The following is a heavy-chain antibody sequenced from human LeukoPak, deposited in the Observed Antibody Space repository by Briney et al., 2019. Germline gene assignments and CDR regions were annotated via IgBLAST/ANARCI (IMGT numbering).Heavy chain of an antibody. CDR2: IYYTGST. CDR3: ARAPYYDIWSGYSDNYFDP. D-gene: IGHD3-3*01. CDR1: GGSINTYY. Sequence: SETLSLTCTVSGGSINTYYWSWIRQPPGKGLEWLGYIYYTGSTKYSPSLKSRVTMSVDTSKNQFSLRLNSLTTADTAVYYCARAPYYDIWSGYSDNYFDPWGQGTLVTVSS. V-gene: IGHV4-59*01. J-gene: IGHJ5*02.